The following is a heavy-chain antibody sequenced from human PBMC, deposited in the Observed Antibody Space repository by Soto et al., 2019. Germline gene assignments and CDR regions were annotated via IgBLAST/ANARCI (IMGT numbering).Heavy chain of an antibody. J-gene: IGHJ6*02. D-gene: IGHD6-13*01. CDR1: GYTFTSYY. CDR2: INPSGGST. V-gene: IGHV1-46*01. CDR3: AGGGSSSSWYGDYYGMDV. Sequence: QVQLVQSGAEVKKPGASVKVSCKASGYTFTSYYMHWVRQAPGQGLEWMGIINPSGGSTSYAQKFQGGVTMTRDTSTSTVYMELSSLRSEDTAVYYCAGGGSSSSWYGDYYGMDVWGQGTTVTVSS.